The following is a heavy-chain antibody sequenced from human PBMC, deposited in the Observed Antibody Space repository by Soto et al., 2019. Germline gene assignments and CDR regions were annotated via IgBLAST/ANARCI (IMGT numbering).Heavy chain of an antibody. D-gene: IGHD6-13*01. CDR2: MNPNSGST. Sequence: ASVKVSCKASGYTFTSYDINWVRQATGQGLEWMGWMNPNSGSTGYAQKFQGRVTMTRNTSISTAYMELSSLRSEDAAVYYCARSRIAAAWYGMDVWGQGTTVTVSS. CDR3: ARSRIAAAWYGMDV. V-gene: IGHV1-8*01. CDR1: GYTFTSYD. J-gene: IGHJ6*02.